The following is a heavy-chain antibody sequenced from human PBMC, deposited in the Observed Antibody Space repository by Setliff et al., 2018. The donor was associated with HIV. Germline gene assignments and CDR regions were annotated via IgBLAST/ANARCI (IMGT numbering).Heavy chain of an antibody. CDR2: IIPIFGTT. Sequence: SVKVSCKASGGTFSSYPISWVRQAPGQGLEWMGGIIPIFGTTHYAQKFQGRVTVTADESTSTAYMQLSSLRSDDTAVYYCARGRNYDSSGYGDYYYYMDIWGKGTTVTVSS. V-gene: IGHV1-69*13. CDR3: ARGRNYDSSGYGDYYYYMDI. CDR1: GGTFSSYP. D-gene: IGHD3-22*01. J-gene: IGHJ6*03.